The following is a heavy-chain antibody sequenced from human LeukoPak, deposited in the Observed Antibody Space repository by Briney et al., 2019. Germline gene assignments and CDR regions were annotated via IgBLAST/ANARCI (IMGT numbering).Heavy chain of an antibody. Sequence: GGSLRLSCAASGFTFSSYGMHWVRQAPGKGLEWVAVIWYDGSKKYYADSVKGRFTISRDNSKNTLYLQMNSLRTEDTAVYYCVRESDFWSSYSSFDRWGQGTLATVSS. CDR3: VRESDFWSSYSSFDR. V-gene: IGHV3-33*01. CDR2: IWYDGSKK. D-gene: IGHD3-3*01. J-gene: IGHJ5*02. CDR1: GFTFSSYG.